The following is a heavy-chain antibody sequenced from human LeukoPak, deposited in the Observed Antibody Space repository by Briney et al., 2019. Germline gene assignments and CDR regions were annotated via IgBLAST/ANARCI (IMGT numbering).Heavy chain of an antibody. Sequence: GGSLRLSCVVSGIILSNYAMTWVRQAPGKGLEWVSDISERGGSTTYADSVKGRFTISRDTSLNTLYVQMNSLRAEDTAVYFCAKRGVVIRGILVIGYHQEAYHYDFWGQGVLVTVSS. V-gene: IGHV3-23*01. D-gene: IGHD3-10*01. J-gene: IGHJ4*02. CDR2: ISERGGST. CDR3: AKRGVVIRGILVIGYHQEAYHYDF. CDR1: GIILSNYA.